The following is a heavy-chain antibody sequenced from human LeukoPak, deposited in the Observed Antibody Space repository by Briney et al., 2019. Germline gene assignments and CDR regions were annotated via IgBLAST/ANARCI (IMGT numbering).Heavy chain of an antibody. CDR1: GYSFTSYW. Sequence: GESLKISCKGSGYSFTSYWIGWVRQMPGEGLEWMGIIYPGDSDTRYSPSFQGQVTISADKSISTAYLQWSSLKASDTAMYYCARVQLRYFDWSATDAFDIWGQGTMVTVSS. J-gene: IGHJ3*02. D-gene: IGHD3-9*01. CDR3: ARVQLRYFDWSATDAFDI. CDR2: IYPGDSDT. V-gene: IGHV5-51*01.